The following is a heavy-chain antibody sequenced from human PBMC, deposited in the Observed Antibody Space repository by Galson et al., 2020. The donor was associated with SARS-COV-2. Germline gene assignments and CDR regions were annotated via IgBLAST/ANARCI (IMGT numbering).Heavy chain of an antibody. J-gene: IGHJ4*02. V-gene: IGHV3-21*01. CDR3: ARVAAWGGYDD. D-gene: IGHD5-12*01. CDR1: GFTFSSFY. CDR2: ISGSSDYI. Sequence: GGSLRLSCAASGFTFSSFYMIWVRQAPGKGLEWVSSISGSSDYIHYADSVKGRFTISRDNAKTSLYLHMSSLRAEDTAVYYCARVAAWGGYDDWGQGTLVTVAS.